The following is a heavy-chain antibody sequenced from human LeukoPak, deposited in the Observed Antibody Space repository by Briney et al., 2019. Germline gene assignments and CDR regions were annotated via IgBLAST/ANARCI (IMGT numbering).Heavy chain of an antibody. Sequence: GASVKVSCKASGYTFTAYYMHWVRQAPGQGLEWMGRINPNSGGTNSAQKFQGRVTMTRDTSISTAYMELSRLRSDDTAVYYCARDFVQWLVYFDYWGQGTLVTVSS. CDR3: ARDFVQWLVYFDY. CDR1: GYTFTAYY. CDR2: INPNSGGT. V-gene: IGHV1-2*06. J-gene: IGHJ4*02. D-gene: IGHD6-19*01.